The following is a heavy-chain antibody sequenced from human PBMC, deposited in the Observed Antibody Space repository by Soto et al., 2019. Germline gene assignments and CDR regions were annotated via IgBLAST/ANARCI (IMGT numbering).Heavy chain of an antibody. CDR2: IIPIFGTA. CDR1: GGTFSSYA. D-gene: IGHD4-17*01. V-gene: IGHV1-69*13. CDR3: ARDGATVTTRFDY. Sequence: ASVKVSCKASGGTFSSYAISWVRQAPGQGLEWMGGIIPIFGTANYAQKFQGRVTITADESTSTAYMELSSLRSEDTAVYYCARDGATVTTRFDYWGQGTLVTVSS. J-gene: IGHJ4*02.